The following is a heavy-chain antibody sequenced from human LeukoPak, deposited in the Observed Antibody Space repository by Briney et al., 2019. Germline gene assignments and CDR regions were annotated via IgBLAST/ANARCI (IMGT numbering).Heavy chain of an antibody. Sequence: PGGSLRLSCAASGFIFSSCIMNWVRQAPGKGLEWVSVIYSGGTTYCAVSVAGRFTISRDHYKNTVYLQMNSLRAEDTAVYYCARGAGNYEGDDAFDVWGQGTLVTVSS. CDR3: ARGAGNYEGDDAFDV. J-gene: IGHJ3*01. CDR2: IYSGGTT. D-gene: IGHD3-22*01. V-gene: IGHV3-66*01. CDR1: GFIFSSCI.